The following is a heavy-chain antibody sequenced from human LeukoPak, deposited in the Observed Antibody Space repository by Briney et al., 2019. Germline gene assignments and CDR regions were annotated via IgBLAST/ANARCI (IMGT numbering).Heavy chain of an antibody. Sequence: SETLSLTCTVSGGSISSHYWSWIRQPPGKTLEWIGYIYYSGSTNYNPSLRSRVTISVDSSKNQFSLKLSSVTAADTAVYYCARGSGQWGFDSWGQGTLVTVST. D-gene: IGHD3-10*01. CDR2: IYYSGST. CDR3: ARGSGQWGFDS. V-gene: IGHV4-59*11. CDR1: GGSISSHY. J-gene: IGHJ4*02.